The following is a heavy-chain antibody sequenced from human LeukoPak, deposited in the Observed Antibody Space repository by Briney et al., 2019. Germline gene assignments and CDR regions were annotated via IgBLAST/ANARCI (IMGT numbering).Heavy chain of an antibody. V-gene: IGHV3-9*01. CDR2: ISWNSGSI. J-gene: IGHJ6*03. CDR3: ARVGRGSSWYTYYYYMDV. CDR1: GFTFDDYA. D-gene: IGHD6-13*01. Sequence: GGSLRLSCAASGFTFDDYAMHWVRQAPGKGLEWVSGISWNSGSIGYADSVKGRFTISRDNAKNTLYLQMNSLRAEDTAVYYCARVGRGSSWYTYYYYMDVWGKGTTVTVSS.